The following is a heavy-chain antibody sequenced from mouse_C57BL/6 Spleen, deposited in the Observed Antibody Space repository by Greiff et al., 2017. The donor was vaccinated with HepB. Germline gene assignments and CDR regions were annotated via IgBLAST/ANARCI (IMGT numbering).Heavy chain of an antibody. V-gene: IGHV5-17*01. CDR2: ISSGSGTI. Sequence: EVKLMESGGGLVKPGGSLKLSCAASGFTFSDYGMHWVRQAPEKGLEWVAYISSGSGTIYYADTVKGRFTISRDNAKNTLFLQMTSLRSEDTAMYYCARGTYYYYDSWFAYWGQGTLVTVSA. CDR3: ARGTYYYYDSWFAY. J-gene: IGHJ3*01. CDR1: GFTFSDYG. D-gene: IGHD2-4*01.